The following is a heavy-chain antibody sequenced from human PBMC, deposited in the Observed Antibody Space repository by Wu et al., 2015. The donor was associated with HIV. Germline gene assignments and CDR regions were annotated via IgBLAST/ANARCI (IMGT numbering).Heavy chain of an antibody. V-gene: IGHV1-69*12. D-gene: IGHD4-23*01. CDR2: INPVFGTA. Sequence: QVQLVQSGAEVKKPGSSVKVSCKASGGTFSRYTISWVRQAPGQGLEWMGGINPVFGTADYAQKFRGRVTITADASTSTAYMALSGLTSEDTAMYYCARGGVYGVNVGDYSYYYYIDVWGKGTTVTVSS. J-gene: IGHJ6*03. CDR1: GGTFSRYT. CDR3: ARGGVYGVNVGDYSYYYYIDV.